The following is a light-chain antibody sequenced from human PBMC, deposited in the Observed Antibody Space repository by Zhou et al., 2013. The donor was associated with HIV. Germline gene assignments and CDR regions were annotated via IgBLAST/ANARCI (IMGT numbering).Light chain of an antibody. J-gene: IGKJ2*03. V-gene: IGKV3-20*01. Sequence: EIVLTQSPGTLSLSPGERATLSCRASQSVSSSYLAWYQQKPGQAPRLLFYGASSRATGIPDRFSGSGSGTDFTLTISRLEPEDFAVYYCQQYGSXPLYSFGQGTKGWRSN. CDR1: QSVSSSY. CDR2: GAS. CDR3: QQYGSXPLYS.